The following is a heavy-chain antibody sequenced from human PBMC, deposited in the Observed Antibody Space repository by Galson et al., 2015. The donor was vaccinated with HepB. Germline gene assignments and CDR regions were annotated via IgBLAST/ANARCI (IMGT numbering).Heavy chain of an antibody. D-gene: IGHD2-2*01. V-gene: IGHV1-18*04. CDR1: GYTLTSYG. CDR2: ISGYNGNT. CDR3: ARDKRRSTHFDY. J-gene: IGHJ4*02. Sequence: SVKVSCKASGYTLTSYGFSWVRQAPGQGLEWMGWISGYNGNTYYAQKFQDRVTLTTDTSTSTAYMELRSLRSDDTAVYYCARDKRRSTHFDYWGQGTLVTVSS.